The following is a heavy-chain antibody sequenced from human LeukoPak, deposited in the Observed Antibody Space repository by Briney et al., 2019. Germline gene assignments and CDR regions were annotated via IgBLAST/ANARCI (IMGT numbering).Heavy chain of an antibody. D-gene: IGHD3-10*01. J-gene: IGHJ4*02. CDR3: ARAIASSGSRLFDY. Sequence: SETLSLTCTVSGGSISSGDYYWSWIRQPPGKGLEWIGYIYYSGSTYYNPSLKSRGTVSLDTSKNQFSLRLSSVTVADTAVYHCARAIASSGSRLFDYWGQGTLVTVSS. CDR1: GGSISSGDYY. V-gene: IGHV4-30-4*01. CDR2: IYYSGST.